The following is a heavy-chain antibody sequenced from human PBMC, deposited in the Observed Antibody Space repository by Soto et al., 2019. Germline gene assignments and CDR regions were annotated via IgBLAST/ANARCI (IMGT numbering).Heavy chain of an antibody. V-gene: IGHV4-34*01. D-gene: IGHD1-26*01. CDR2: INHSGST. CDR3: ARLRARYSGSYYGDYYYGMDV. CDR1: GGSFSCYY. J-gene: IGHJ6*02. Sequence: SDTLSLTCAVYGGSFSCYYWSWIRPPPGKGLEWIGEINHSGSTNYNPSLKSRVTISVDTSKNQFSLKLSSVTAADTAVYYCARLRARYSGSYYGDYYYGMDVWGQGTTVTVSS.